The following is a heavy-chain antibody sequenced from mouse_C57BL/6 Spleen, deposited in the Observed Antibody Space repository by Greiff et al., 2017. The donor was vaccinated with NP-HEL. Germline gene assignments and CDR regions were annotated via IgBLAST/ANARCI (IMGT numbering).Heavy chain of an antibody. V-gene: IGHV5-4*01. Sequence: VQLKESGGGLVKPGGSLKLSCAASGFTFSSYAMSWLRQTPEKRLEWVATISDGGSYTYYPDNVKGRFTISRDNAKNNLYLQMSHLKSEDTAMYYCARAYDGYGYFDVWGTGTTVTVSS. D-gene: IGHD2-3*01. J-gene: IGHJ1*03. CDR3: ARAYDGYGYFDV. CDR2: ISDGGSYT. CDR1: GFTFSSYA.